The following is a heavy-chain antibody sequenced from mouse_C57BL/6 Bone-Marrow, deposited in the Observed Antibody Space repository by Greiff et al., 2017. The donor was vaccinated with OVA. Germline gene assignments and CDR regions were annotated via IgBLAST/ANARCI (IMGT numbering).Heavy chain of an antibody. V-gene: IGHV14-4*01. CDR3: TTEDTTVVEDYY. Sequence: EVQLQQSGAELVRPGASVKLSCTASGFNIKDDYMHWVKQRPEQGLEWIGWIDPENGDTEYASKFQGKATITADTSSNTAYPQLSSLTSEDTAVYYCTTEDTTVVEDYYWCQGTTLTVSS. D-gene: IGHD1-1*01. J-gene: IGHJ2*01. CDR1: GFNIKDDY. CDR2: IDPENGDT.